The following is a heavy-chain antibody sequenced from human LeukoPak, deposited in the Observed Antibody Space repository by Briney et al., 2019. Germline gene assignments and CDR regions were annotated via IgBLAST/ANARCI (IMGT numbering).Heavy chain of an antibody. CDR3: ARSDYSGSYMT. CDR1: GFTFSSYW. J-gene: IGHJ4*02. D-gene: IGHD1-26*01. Sequence: GGSLRLSCAASGFTFSSYWMHWVRQAPGKGLVWVSRITSDGTRTTYADSVKGRFTISRDNAKNTLYLQMNSLGAEDTALYYCARSDYSGSYMTWGQGTLVTVSS. V-gene: IGHV3-74*01. CDR2: ITSDGTRT.